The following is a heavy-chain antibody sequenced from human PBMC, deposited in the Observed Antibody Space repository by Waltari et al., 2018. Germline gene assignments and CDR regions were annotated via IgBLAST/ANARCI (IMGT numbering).Heavy chain of an antibody. V-gene: IGHV1-18*01. CDR2: ISAYNGNT. CDR1: GYTFPSYG. J-gene: IGHJ6*02. Sequence: QVQLVQSGAEVKKPGASVKVSCKASGYTFPSYGISWVRQAPGQGLEWLGWISAYNGNTNYAQKLQGRVTMTTDTSTSTAYMELRSLRSDDTAVYYCARSLGGTHYVAVFDYAMDVWGQGTTVTVSS. D-gene: IGHD1-26*01. CDR3: ARSLGGTHYVAVFDYAMDV.